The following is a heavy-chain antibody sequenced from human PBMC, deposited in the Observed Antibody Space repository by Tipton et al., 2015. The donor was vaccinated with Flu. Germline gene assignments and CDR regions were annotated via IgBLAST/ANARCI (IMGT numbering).Heavy chain of an antibody. D-gene: IGHD3-3*01. V-gene: IGHV4-39*07. J-gene: IGHJ4*02. Sequence: LRLSCTVSGGSITSSSYYWGWIRQPPGKGLEWIGNIFYSGSTFYNPSLKSRVTISVDTSKNQFSLKLSSVTAADTAVYYCARDTIFGVAHWGQGTLVTVSS. CDR1: GGSITSSSYY. CDR2: IFYSGST. CDR3: ARDTIFGVAH.